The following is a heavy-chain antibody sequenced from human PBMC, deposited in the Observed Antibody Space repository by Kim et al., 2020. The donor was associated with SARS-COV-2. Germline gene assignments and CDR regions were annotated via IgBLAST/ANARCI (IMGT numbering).Heavy chain of an antibody. CDR3: ARLLSYYYGMDV. V-gene: IGHV3-33*01. CDR2: K. J-gene: IGHJ6*02. Sequence: KYYADPVKGRFTISRDNSKNTLYLQMNSLRAEDTAVYYCARLLSYYYGMDVWGQGTTVTVSS.